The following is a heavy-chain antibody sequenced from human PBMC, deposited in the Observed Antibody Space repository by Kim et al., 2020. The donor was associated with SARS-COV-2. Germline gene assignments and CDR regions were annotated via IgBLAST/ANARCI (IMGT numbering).Heavy chain of an antibody. J-gene: IGHJ3*02. D-gene: IGHD6-19*01. V-gene: IGHV3-15*01. Sequence: PVKGRFTISRDDSKNTLYLQMNSLKTEDTAVYYCTTEGRIAVAADDAFDIWGQGTMVPVSS. CDR3: TTEGRIAVAADDAFDI.